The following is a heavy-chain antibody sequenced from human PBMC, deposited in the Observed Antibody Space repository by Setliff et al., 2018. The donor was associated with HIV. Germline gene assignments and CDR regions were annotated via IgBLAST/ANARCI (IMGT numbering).Heavy chain of an antibody. Sequence: GESLKISCKGSAYSFTTFWIAWVRQMPGRGLEWMGIIYPGDSDTTYSPSFQGQVTISVDKSISTAYLQWSSLKASDSAMYYCARQTVHTTHSLDFGSPNRDYYYGMDVWGQGTTVTVSS. D-gene: IGHD1-1*01. V-gene: IGHV5-51*01. J-gene: IGHJ6*02. CDR1: AYSFTTFW. CDR2: IYPGDSDT. CDR3: ARQTVHTTHSLDFGSPNRDYYYGMDV.